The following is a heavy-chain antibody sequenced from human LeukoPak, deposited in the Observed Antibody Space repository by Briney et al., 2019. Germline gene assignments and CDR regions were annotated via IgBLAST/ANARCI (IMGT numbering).Heavy chain of an antibody. CDR2: INPNSGGT. D-gene: IGHD6-13*01. J-gene: IGHJ4*02. CDR1: GYTFTGYY. V-gene: IGHV1-2*02. Sequence: ASVTVSCKASGYTFTGYYMHWVRQAPGQGLEWMGWINPNSGGTNYAQKFQGRVTMTRDTSISTAYMELSRLRSDDTAVYYCASDLAAAGFYYFDYWGQGTLVTVSS. CDR3: ASDLAAAGFYYFDY.